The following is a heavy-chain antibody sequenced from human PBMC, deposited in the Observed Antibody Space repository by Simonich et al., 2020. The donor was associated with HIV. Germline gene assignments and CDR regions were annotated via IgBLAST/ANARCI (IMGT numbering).Heavy chain of an antibody. D-gene: IGHD4-17*01. CDR2: IFDNRFT. J-gene: IGHJ4*02. CDR3: ARAPDYGANVYFDY. Sequence: HVQLQESGPGLVKPSETLSLTCTVSGGSISRYYWSWIRQPPGKGLEWIGYIFDNRFTNYNPALKSRVTISVDTSKNQFSLKMTSVTAADTAVYYCARAPDYGANVYFDYWGQGTLVTVSS. V-gene: IGHV4-59*01. CDR1: GGSISRYY.